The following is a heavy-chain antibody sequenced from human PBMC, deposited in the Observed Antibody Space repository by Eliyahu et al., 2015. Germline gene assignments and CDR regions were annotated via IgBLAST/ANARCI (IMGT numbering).Heavy chain of an antibody. Sequence: QVQLQESGPGLVKPSQTLSLTCTVSGGXISXGGYYWXWIRXHPGKGLEWIGYIYXSGSTYYNPSLKSRVTISVDTSKNQFSLKLSSVTAADTAVYYCASEYSSSSGIDYWGQGTLVTVSS. CDR2: IYXSGST. CDR3: ASEYSSSSGIDY. D-gene: IGHD6-6*01. J-gene: IGHJ4*02. CDR1: GGXISXGGYY. V-gene: IGHV4-31*03.